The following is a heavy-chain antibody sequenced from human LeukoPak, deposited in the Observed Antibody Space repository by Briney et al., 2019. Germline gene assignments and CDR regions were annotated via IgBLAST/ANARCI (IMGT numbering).Heavy chain of an antibody. CDR2: ISGSSSSYI. CDR3: ARAVPGFDY. Sequence: GGSLRLSCAASGFTFSDYYMSWIRQAPGKGLEWVSCISGSSSSYIYYSDSVRGRFTISRDNAKNSLYLQMNSLTAEDTAVYYCARAVPGFDYWGQGTLVTVSS. CDR1: GFTFSDYY. J-gene: IGHJ4*02. D-gene: IGHD1-14*01. V-gene: IGHV3-11*06.